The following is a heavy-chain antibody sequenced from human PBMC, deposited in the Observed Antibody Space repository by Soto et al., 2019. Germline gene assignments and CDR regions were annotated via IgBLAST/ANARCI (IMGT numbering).Heavy chain of an antibody. D-gene: IGHD2-15*01. Sequence: EVQLVESGGGLVQPGESLRLSCAASGFTFSSYWMHWVRQAPGKGLVWVSRINSDGSSTSYAVSVKGRFTISRDNAKNTLYLQMSSLRAEDTAVYYCVRTSLVVAAATREDYWGQGTLVTVSS. CDR2: INSDGSST. CDR3: VRTSLVVAAATREDY. J-gene: IGHJ4*02. CDR1: GFTFSSYW. V-gene: IGHV3-74*01.